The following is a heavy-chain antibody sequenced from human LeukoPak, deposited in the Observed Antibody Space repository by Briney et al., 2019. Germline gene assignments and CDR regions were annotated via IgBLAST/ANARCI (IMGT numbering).Heavy chain of an antibody. Sequence: VASVKVSCKASGYTFTSYDINWVRQPTDQGLEGMGWMNPNSGNTGYAQKFQGRVTITRNTSISTAYMELSSLRPDDTAVYYCARAKPPLWVRGVTEFDYWGQGALVTVSS. CDR1: GYTFTSYD. CDR2: MNPNSGNT. V-gene: IGHV1-8*03. J-gene: IGHJ4*02. D-gene: IGHD3-10*01. CDR3: ARAKPPLWVRGVTEFDY.